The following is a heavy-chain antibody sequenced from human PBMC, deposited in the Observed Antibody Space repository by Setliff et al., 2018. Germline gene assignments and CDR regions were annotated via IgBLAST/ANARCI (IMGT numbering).Heavy chain of an antibody. J-gene: IGHJ4*02. Sequence: GSLRLSYAASGFTFSSYWMSWVRQAPGKGLEWVANIKQDGSEKYYVDSVKGRFTISRDNAKNSLYLQMNSLRAEDTAVYYCVREGGNYFPLDYWGLGTLVTVS. D-gene: IGHD1-26*01. CDR2: IKQDGSEK. V-gene: IGHV3-7*01. CDR3: VREGGNYFPLDY. CDR1: GFTFSSYW.